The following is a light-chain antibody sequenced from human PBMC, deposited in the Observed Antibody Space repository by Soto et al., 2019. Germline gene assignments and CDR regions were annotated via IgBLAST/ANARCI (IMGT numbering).Light chain of an antibody. Sequence: VMTQSPLSLPLTLGQPASISCRSSQSLVYSDGRIYLSWFQQRPGRSPMRLIYQVSNRDSGVPDRFSGSGSGTDFTLKISRVEAEDVGLYYCMQATRWPTFGQGTKLEI. CDR1: QSLVYSDGRIY. V-gene: IGKV2-30*01. J-gene: IGKJ2*01. CDR2: QVS. CDR3: MQATRWPT.